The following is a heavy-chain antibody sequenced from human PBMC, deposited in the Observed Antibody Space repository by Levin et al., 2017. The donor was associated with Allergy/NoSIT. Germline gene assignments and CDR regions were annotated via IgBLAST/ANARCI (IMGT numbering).Heavy chain of an antibody. CDR2: IIPIFGTA. CDR3: ARGYSYGPIHYYFDY. V-gene: IGHV1-69*13. CDR1: GGTFSSYA. J-gene: IGHJ4*02. Sequence: ASVKVSCKASGGTFSSYAISWVRQAPGQGLEWMGGIIPIFGTANYAQKFQGRVTITADESTSTAYMELSSLRSEDTAVYYCARGYSYGPIHYYFDYWGQGTLVTVSS. D-gene: IGHD5-18*01.